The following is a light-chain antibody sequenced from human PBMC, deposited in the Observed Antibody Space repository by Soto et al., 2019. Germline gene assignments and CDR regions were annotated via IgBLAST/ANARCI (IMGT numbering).Light chain of an antibody. V-gene: IGKV1-12*01. Sequence: IQLTQSPSSVYASVGDRVTITCRASQSISNWLAWYQQKAGKAPKLLIYAATNLQSWVPSRFSGSGSGTDFTLTISSLPPEDFAIYYGQQGNSVPPITFGQGTRLEIK. J-gene: IGKJ5*01. CDR1: QSISNW. CDR3: QQGNSVPPIT. CDR2: AAT.